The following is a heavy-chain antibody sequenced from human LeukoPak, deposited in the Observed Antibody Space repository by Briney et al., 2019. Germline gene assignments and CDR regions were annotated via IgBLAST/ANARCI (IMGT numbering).Heavy chain of an antibody. CDR3: AGAVVVPAARYYYYYYMDV. D-gene: IGHD2-2*01. CDR2: INHSGST. J-gene: IGHJ6*03. CDR1: GGSFSGYY. V-gene: IGHV4-34*01. Sequence: PSETLSLTCAVCGGSFSGYYWSWLREPPGKGLEWIGEINHSGSTNYNPSLKSRVPISVDTSKNQFSLKLSSVTAADTAVYYCAGAVVVPAARYYYYYYMDVWGKGTTVTVSS.